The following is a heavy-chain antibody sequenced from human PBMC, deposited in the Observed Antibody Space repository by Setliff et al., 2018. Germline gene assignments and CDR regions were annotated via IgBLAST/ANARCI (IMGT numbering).Heavy chain of an antibody. J-gene: IGHJ4*02. Sequence: ESGPTLVNPTQTLTLTCTFSGFSLTTTRVAVGWIRQPPGKALEWLALIYWDDDKRYTYSPSLKTRLTVSRDTYRNQVVLTMANMDPVDTATYYCGSRAYGNNASPWNCDFWGQGTLVTVS. V-gene: IGHV2-5*02. CDR3: GSRAYGNNASPWNCDF. D-gene: IGHD4-17*01. CDR2: IYWDDDK. CDR1: GFSLTTTRVA.